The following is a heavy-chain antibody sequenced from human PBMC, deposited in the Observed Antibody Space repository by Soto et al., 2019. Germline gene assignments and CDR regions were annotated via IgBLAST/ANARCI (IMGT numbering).Heavy chain of an antibody. CDR3: ARDEIVVVQAPNYLDY. CDR2: ISSSSSYI. CDR1: GFTFSSYS. Sequence: GGSLRLSCAACGFTFSSYSMNWVRQAPGKGLEWVSSISSSSSYIYYADSVKGRFTISRDNAKNSLYLQMNSLRAEDTAVYYCARDEIVVVQAPNYLDYWGQGTLVTVSS. J-gene: IGHJ4*02. V-gene: IGHV3-21*01. D-gene: IGHD2-2*01.